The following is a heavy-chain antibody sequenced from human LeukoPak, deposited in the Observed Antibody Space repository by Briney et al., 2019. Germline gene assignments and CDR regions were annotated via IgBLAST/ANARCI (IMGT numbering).Heavy chain of an antibody. D-gene: IGHD2-15*01. CDR3: ARADCSGGSCYSDPPAMDV. V-gene: IGHV3-21*01. J-gene: IGHJ6*03. Sequence: PGGSLRLSCAASGFTFSSYSMNWVRQAPGKGLEWVSSISSSSSYIYYADSVKGRFTISRDNAKNSLYLQMNSLRAEDTAVYYCARADCSGGSCYSDPPAMDVWGKGTTVTVSS. CDR1: GFTFSSYS. CDR2: ISSSSSYI.